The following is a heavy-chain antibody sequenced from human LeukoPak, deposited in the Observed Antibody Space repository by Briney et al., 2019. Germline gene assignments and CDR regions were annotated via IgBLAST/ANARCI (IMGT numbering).Heavy chain of an antibody. CDR2: IRYDGSNK. Sequence: PGGSLRLSCTASGFTLTSYGMHWVRQAPGKGLEWVAFIRYDGSNKYYADSVKGRFTISRDNSKNTLYLQMNSLRAEDTAVYYCAKDIVVVPAVKGAFDIWGQGTMVTVSS. J-gene: IGHJ3*02. CDR3: AKDIVVVPAVKGAFDI. V-gene: IGHV3-30*02. D-gene: IGHD2-2*01. CDR1: GFTLTSYG.